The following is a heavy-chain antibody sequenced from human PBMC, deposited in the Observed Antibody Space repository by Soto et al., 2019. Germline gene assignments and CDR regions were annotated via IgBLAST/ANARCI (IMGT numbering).Heavy chain of an antibody. J-gene: IGHJ6*02. Sequence: GESLKISCKGSGYSFTSYWIGWVRQMPGKGLEWMGIIYPGDSDTRYSPSFQGQVTISADKSISTAYLQWSSLKASDTAMYYCARHVKGYDFCSGYYYYYGMDVWGQGTTVTVSS. V-gene: IGHV5-51*01. D-gene: IGHD3-3*01. CDR2: IYPGDSDT. CDR1: GYSFTSYW. CDR3: ARHVKGYDFCSGYYYYYGMDV.